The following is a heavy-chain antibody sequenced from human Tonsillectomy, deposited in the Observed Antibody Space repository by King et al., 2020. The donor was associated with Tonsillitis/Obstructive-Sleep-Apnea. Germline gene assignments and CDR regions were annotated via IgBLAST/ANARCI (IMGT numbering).Heavy chain of an antibody. CDR1: GFTFSSYG. J-gene: IGHJ4*02. V-gene: IGHV3-33*01. CDR2: IWYDGSNK. Sequence: QLVQSGGGVVQPGRSLRLSCAASGFTFSSYGMHWVRQALGKGLEWVAVIWYDGSNKYYADSVKGRFTISRDNSRNTLYLQMNSLRAEDTAVYYCARGDCSSTSCYHADYWGQGTLVTVSS. D-gene: IGHD2-2*01. CDR3: ARGDCSSTSCYHADY.